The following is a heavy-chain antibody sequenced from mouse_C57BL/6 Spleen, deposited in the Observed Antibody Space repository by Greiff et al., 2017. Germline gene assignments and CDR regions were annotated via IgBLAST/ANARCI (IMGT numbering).Heavy chain of an antibody. CDR2: ISYDGSN. Sequence: ESGPGLVKPSQSLSLTCSVTGYSITSGYYWNWIRQFPGNKLEWMGYISYDGSNNYNPSLKNRISITRDTSKNQFFLKLNSVTTEDTATYYCARLDGYYWYFDVWGTGTTVTVSS. D-gene: IGHD2-3*01. V-gene: IGHV3-6*01. J-gene: IGHJ1*03. CDR1: GYSITSGYY. CDR3: ARLDGYYWYFDV.